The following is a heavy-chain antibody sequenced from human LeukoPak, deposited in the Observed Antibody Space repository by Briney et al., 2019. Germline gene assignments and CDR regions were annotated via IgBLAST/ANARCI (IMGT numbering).Heavy chain of an antibody. Sequence: ASVKVSCKASGGTFTIYAISWVRQAPGQGLEWMGGIIPIFGTANYAQKFQGRVTITADESTSTAYMELSSLRSEDTAVYYCASAIVGATLSESEFDYWGQGTLVTVSS. CDR2: IIPIFGTA. J-gene: IGHJ4*02. D-gene: IGHD1-26*01. CDR1: GGTFTIYA. CDR3: ASAIVGATLSESEFDY. V-gene: IGHV1-69*01.